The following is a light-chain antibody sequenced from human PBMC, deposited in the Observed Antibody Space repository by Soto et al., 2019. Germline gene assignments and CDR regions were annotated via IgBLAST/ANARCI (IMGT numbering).Light chain of an antibody. CDR1: QSVSSQ. CDR3: QQRSDWPTT. Sequence: EIVLTQSPDTLSLSAGERATLSCRASQSVSSQLAWYQQKPGQAPRLLICDASNRATGIPARFSGSGSGTDFTLTISSLQPEDFAVHFCQQRSDWPTTFGQGTRLEIK. J-gene: IGKJ5*01. V-gene: IGKV3-11*01. CDR2: DAS.